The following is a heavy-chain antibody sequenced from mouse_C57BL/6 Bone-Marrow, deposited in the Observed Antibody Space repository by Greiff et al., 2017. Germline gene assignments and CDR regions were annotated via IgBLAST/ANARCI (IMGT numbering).Heavy chain of an antibody. J-gene: IGHJ1*03. D-gene: IGHD1-1*01. Sequence: EVKLMESGPGLVKPSQSLSLTCSVTGYSITSGYYWNWIRQFPGNKLEWMGYISYDGSNNYNPSLKNRISITRDTSKNQFFLKLNSVTTEDTATYYCASYYGSSYPYWYFDAWGTGTTVTVSS. CDR3: ASYYGSSYPYWYFDA. CDR2: ISYDGSN. V-gene: IGHV3-6*01. CDR1: GYSITSGYY.